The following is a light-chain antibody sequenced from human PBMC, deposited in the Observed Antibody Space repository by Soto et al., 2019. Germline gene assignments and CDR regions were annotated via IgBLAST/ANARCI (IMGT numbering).Light chain of an antibody. CDR3: ASYAGGNQV. Sequence: QSVLTRPPSASGSAGQSGTISCAGTGSDVGGYNFVSWYQHHPGKAPKLMIYEVTRRPSGVPDRFSGSKSANTASLTVSGLLAEDEADYYCASYAGGNQVFGTGTKVTVL. CDR2: EVT. J-gene: IGLJ1*01. V-gene: IGLV2-8*01. CDR1: GSDVGGYNF.